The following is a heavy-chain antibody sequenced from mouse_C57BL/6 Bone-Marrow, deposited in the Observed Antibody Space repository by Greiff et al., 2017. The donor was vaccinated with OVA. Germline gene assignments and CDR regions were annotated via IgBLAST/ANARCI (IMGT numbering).Heavy chain of an antibody. Sequence: EVHLVESGGGLVQPKGSLKLSCAASGFSFNTYAMNWVRQAPGKGLDWVARIRSKSNNYATYYADSVKDRFTISRDDSESMLYLQMNNLKTEDTAMYYCVRNYGSSPYAMDYWGQGTSVTVSS. V-gene: IGHV10-1*01. CDR1: GFSFNTYA. CDR2: IRSKSNNYAT. J-gene: IGHJ4*01. CDR3: VRNYGSSPYAMDY. D-gene: IGHD1-1*01.